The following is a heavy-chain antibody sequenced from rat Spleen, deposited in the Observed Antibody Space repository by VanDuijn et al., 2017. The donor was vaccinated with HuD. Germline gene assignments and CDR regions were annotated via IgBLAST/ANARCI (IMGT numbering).Heavy chain of an antibody. CDR2: ISTGGDKT. CDR1: GFTFSNYY. J-gene: IGHJ2*01. D-gene: IGHD1-2*01. V-gene: IGHV5-25*01. Sequence: EVQLVESGGGLVQPGRSMKLSCAALGFTFSNYYMAWVRQAPTEGLEWVAHISTGGDKTYYRDSVKGRFTISRDNAKSTLYLQMDSLRSEDTATYYCATYYYSSYIYVDYFDYWGQGVMVTVSS. CDR3: ATYYYSSYIYVDYFDY.